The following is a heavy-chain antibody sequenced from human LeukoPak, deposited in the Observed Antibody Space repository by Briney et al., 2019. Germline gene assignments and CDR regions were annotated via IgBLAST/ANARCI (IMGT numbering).Heavy chain of an antibody. CDR3: ARLRGFFDY. V-gene: IGHV4-34*01. Sequence: SETLSLTCAVYGGSFSGYYLSWIRQPPGKGLEWIGSIYHSGSTYYNPSLRSRVTISVDTSKNQFSLKLSSVTAADTAVYYCARLRGFFDYWGQGTLVTVSS. CDR2: IYHSGST. CDR1: GGSFSGYY. J-gene: IGHJ4*02.